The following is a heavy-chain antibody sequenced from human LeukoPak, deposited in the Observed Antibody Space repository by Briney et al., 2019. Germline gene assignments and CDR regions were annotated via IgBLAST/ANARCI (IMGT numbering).Heavy chain of an antibody. J-gene: IGHJ3*02. CDR1: GASFTRDNW. Sequence: SETLSLTCAVSGASFTRDNWWSWVRQSPGKGLEWIGEISHTGSTNYNPSLKSRVTMSVDTSKNQFSLELNSVTAADTAVYYCARGGGLYTGNAFDIWGQGTMVTVSS. CDR3: ARGGGLYTGNAFDI. D-gene: IGHD2-15*01. CDR2: ISHTGST. V-gene: IGHV4-4*02.